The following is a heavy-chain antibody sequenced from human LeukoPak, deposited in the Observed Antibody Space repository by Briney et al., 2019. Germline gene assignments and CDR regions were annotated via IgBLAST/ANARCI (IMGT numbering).Heavy chain of an antibody. V-gene: IGHV3-9*01. J-gene: IGHJ4*02. CDR1: GFTFDDYA. CDR3: VKDILPYYDSSGYLDY. D-gene: IGHD3-22*01. CDR2: ISWNSGSI. Sequence: PGGSLRLSCAASGFTFDDYAMRWVRQAPGKGLEWVSGISWNSGSIGYADSVKGRFTISRDNAKNSLYLQMNSLRAEDTALYYCVKDILPYYDSSGYLDYWGQGTLVTVSS.